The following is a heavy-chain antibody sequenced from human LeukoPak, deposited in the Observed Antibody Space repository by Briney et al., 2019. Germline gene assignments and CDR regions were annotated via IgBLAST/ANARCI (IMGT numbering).Heavy chain of an antibody. V-gene: IGHV4-61*01. CDR3: ARDPGYCSGGSCHNWFDP. CDR1: GGSVSSGRDY. CDR2: IYYSGST. J-gene: IGHJ5*02. Sequence: TSETLSLTCTVSGGSVSSGRDYWSWIRQPPGKGLEWIGFIYYSGSTNYNPSLKSRVTISVDTSKNQFSLKLSSVTAADTAVCYCARDPGYCSGGSCHNWFDPWGQGTLVTVSS. D-gene: IGHD2-15*01.